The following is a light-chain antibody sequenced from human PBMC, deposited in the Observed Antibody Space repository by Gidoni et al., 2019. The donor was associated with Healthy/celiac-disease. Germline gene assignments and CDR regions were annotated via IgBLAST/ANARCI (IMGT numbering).Light chain of an antibody. CDR3: CSYAGSSTWV. CDR2: EGS. CDR1: SRDVGSYNL. V-gene: IGLV2-23*01. J-gene: IGLJ3*02. Sequence: QSALTQPASVSGSPGPSITISCTGTSRDVGSYNLVSWYQQHPGKAPKLMIYEGSKRPSGVSNRFSGSKSGNTASLTISGLQAEDDADYYCCSYAGSSTWVFGGGTKLTVL.